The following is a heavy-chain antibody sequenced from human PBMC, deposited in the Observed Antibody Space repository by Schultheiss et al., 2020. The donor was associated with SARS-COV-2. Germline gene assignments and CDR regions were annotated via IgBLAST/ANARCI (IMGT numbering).Heavy chain of an antibody. J-gene: IGHJ3*02. CDR1: GYSFTSYW. CDR3: ALRFWSGYPDAFDI. D-gene: IGHD3-3*01. V-gene: IGHV5-51*01. CDR2: IYPGDSDT. Sequence: GGSLRLSCKGSGYSFTSYWIGWVRQMPGKGLEWMGIIYPGDSDTRYSPSFQGQVTISADKSISTAYLQWSSLKASDTAMYYCALRFWSGYPDAFDIWGQGTMVTGSS.